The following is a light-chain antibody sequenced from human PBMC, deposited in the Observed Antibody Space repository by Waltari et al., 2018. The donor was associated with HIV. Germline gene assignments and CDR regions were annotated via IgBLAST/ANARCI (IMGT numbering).Light chain of an antibody. CDR2: DVT. J-gene: IGLJ2*01. Sequence: QSALTQPASVSGSPGQSITIACTATKSDLGSVSWYQQHPGKAPRLLIYDVTHRPSGVPSRFSGSKSAYTASLTISGLQAEDEADYYCSSYTDSDTHVIFGGGTRLT. CDR3: SSYTDSDTHVI. V-gene: IGLV2-14*03. CDR1: KSDLGS.